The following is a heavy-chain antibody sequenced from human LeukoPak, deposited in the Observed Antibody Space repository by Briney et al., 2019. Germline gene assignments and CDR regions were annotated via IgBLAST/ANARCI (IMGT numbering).Heavy chain of an antibody. D-gene: IGHD4-17*01. CDR2: IYYSGST. CDR1: GGSISSYY. Sequence: SETLSLTCTVSGGSISSYYWSWIRQPPGKGLEWIGYIYYSGSTNYNPSLKSRVTISVDTSKNQFSLKLSSVTAADTAVYYCARNDYGNFDYWGQGTLVTVSS. CDR3: ARNDYGNFDY. V-gene: IGHV4-59*08. J-gene: IGHJ4*02.